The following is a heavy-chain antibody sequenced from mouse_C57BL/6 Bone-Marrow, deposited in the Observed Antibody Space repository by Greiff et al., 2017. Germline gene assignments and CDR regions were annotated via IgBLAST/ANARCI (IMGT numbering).Heavy chain of an antibody. J-gene: IGHJ1*03. CDR3: ARSSNWYFDV. CDR1: GYTFTDYY. CDR2: IYPGSGNT. V-gene: IGHV1-76*01. Sequence: VKLMEFGAELVRPGASVKLSCKASGYTFTDYYINWVKQRPGQGLEWIARIYPGSGNTYYNEKFKGKATLTAEKSSSTAYMQLSSLTSEDSAVYFCARSSNWYFDVWGTGTTVTVSS. D-gene: IGHD5-1*01.